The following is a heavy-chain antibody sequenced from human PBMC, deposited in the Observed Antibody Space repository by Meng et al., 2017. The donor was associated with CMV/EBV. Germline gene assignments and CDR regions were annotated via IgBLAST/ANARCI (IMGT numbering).Heavy chain of an antibody. CDR3: ARQGLNDFWSGYSDYYYYGMDV. D-gene: IGHD3-3*01. Sequence: GESLKISCKGSGYSFTSYWIGWVRQTPGKGLEWMGIIYPGDADTRYSPSFQGQVTISADKPISTAYLQWSSLKASDTAMYYCARQGLNDFWSGYSDYYYYGMDVWGQGTTVTVSS. J-gene: IGHJ6*02. CDR1: GYSFTSYW. CDR2: IYPGDADT. V-gene: IGHV5-51*01.